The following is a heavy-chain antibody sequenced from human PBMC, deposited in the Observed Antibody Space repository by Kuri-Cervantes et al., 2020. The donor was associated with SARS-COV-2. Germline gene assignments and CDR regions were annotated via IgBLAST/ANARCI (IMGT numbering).Heavy chain of an antibody. CDR3: AGVRDIYGDYGY. V-gene: IGHV1-2*02. J-gene: IGHJ4*02. CDR2: INPNSGGT. CDR1: GYAFTGYY. Sequence: ASVKVSCKASGYAFTGYYMHWVRQAPGQGLEWMGWINPNSGGTNYAQKFQGRVTMTRDTSISTAYMELSRLRSDDTAVYYCAGVRDIYGDYGYWGQGTLVTVSS. D-gene: IGHD4-17*01.